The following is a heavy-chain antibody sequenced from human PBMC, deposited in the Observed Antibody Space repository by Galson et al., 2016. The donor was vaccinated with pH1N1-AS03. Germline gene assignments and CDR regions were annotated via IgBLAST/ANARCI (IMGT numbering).Heavy chain of an antibody. CDR2: IDSGSNLI. V-gene: IGHV3-21*01. CDR3: ARDAASSGSWYYSDY. CDR1: GFTFSSHT. J-gene: IGHJ4*02. D-gene: IGHD6-19*01. Sequence: SLRLSCAVSGFTFSSHTMYWVRQAPGKGLEWVSGIDSGSNLIYYGDSVKGRFTVSRDNARQSLFLHMNSLRAEDTAVYYCARDAASSGSWYYSDYWGQGTLVAVSS.